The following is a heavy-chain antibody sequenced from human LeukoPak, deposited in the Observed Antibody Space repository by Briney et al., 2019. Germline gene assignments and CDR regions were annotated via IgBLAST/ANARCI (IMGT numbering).Heavy chain of an antibody. D-gene: IGHD5/OR15-5a*01. Sequence: GGSLRLSCAASGFTFSGYGMHWVRQAPGKGLEWVAFIHYDGARSYYADSVKGRFTISRDNSRNTLYLQMNSLRPEDTAVYYCAREGSTPGPYYYYGMDVWGQGTTVTVSS. CDR1: GFTFSGYG. CDR3: AREGSTPGPYYYYGMDV. CDR2: IHYDGARS. V-gene: IGHV3-30*02. J-gene: IGHJ6*02.